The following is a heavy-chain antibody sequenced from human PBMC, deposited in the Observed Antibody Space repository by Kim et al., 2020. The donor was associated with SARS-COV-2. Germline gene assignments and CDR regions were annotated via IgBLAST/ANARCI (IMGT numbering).Heavy chain of an antibody. V-gene: IGHV3-15*01. D-gene: IGHD1-26*01. Sequence: DYAAPVKGRFTISRDDSKNSLYLQMNSLKIEDTAMYYCSTAIRWDLQGDYWGQGTLVTVSS. CDR3: STAIRWDLQGDY. J-gene: IGHJ4*02.